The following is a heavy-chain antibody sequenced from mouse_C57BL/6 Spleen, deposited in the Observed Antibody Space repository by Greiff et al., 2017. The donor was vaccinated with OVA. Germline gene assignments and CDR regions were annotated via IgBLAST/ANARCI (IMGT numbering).Heavy chain of an antibody. CDR3: ASPQYYGEEYYFDY. CDR1: GFTFSDYG. V-gene: IGHV5-17*01. J-gene: IGHJ2*01. D-gene: IGHD1-2*01. CDR2: ISSGSSTI. Sequence: EVQLVESGGGLVKPGGSLKLSCAASGFTFSDYGMHWVRQAPEKGLEWVAYISSGSSTIYYADTVKGRFTLSRDNAKNTLFLQLTRLRSEYTAMYYGASPQYYGEEYYFDYWGQGTTLTVSS.